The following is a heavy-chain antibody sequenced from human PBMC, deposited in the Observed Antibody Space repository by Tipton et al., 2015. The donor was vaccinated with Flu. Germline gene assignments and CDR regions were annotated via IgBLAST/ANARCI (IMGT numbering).Heavy chain of an antibody. J-gene: IGHJ2*01. CDR2: IATSGSGT. CDR1: GFTFSSYD. V-gene: IGHV3-23*01. Sequence: SLRLSCAASGFTFSSYDISWVRQAPGKGLEWVSSIATSGSGTTYADSVKGRFTISRDNSKNTLNLQMNGLRAEDTAAYYCATVLSLGHWYFALWGRGTLVTVSS. D-gene: IGHD3-3*02. CDR3: ATVLSLGHWYFAL.